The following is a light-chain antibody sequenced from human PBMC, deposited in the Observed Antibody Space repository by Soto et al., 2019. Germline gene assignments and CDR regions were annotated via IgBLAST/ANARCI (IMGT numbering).Light chain of an antibody. CDR1: HNIVNY. V-gene: IGKV1-39*01. CDR3: QQCYSTPLT. CDR2: AAS. J-gene: IGKJ4*01. Sequence: DIQMTQSPASLYASVGDRVTITCRASHNIVNYLNWYQQKPGKAPKLLIYAASSLPSGVPSRFSGSGSGTDFTLTISTLQPEGFATFYCQQCYSTPLTFGGGTKVDIK.